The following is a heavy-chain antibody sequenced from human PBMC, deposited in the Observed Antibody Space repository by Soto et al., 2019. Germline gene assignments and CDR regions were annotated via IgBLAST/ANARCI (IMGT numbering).Heavy chain of an antibody. D-gene: IGHD6-19*01. J-gene: IGHJ4*02. CDR3: TGDRNNRVWYKY. CDR2: VHNSGST. Sequence: QVQLQESGPGLVKPSETLSLSCTVSGDPISRYHWSWIRQTPGKGLEWIGYVHNSGSTSYNPPLKSRVTISIDTSRKQFSLRLRSVTAADTAVYYCTGDRNNRVWYKYWGQGTLVTVSS. CDR1: GDPISRYH. V-gene: IGHV4-59*01.